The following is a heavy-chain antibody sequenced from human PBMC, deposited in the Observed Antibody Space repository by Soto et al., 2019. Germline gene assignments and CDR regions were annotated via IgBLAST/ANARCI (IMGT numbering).Heavy chain of an antibody. J-gene: IGHJ3*02. V-gene: IGHV1-69*12. CDR3: ARDWANYYDISGYFTSGAFDI. D-gene: IGHD3-22*01. CDR1: GGTFSSYA. CDR2: IIPIFGTA. Sequence: QVQLVQSGAEVKKPGSSVKVSCKASGGTFSSYAISWVRQAPGQGLEWMGGIIPIFGTANYAQKFQGRVTITADQSTXXPXMXXSSLRSEDTAVYYCARDWANYYDISGYFTSGAFDIWGQGTMVTVSS.